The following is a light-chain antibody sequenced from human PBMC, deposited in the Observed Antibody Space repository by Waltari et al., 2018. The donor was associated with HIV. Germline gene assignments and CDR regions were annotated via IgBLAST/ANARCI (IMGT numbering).Light chain of an antibody. CDR3: CSYAVSSTSVI. CDR2: EGS. J-gene: IGLJ2*01. V-gene: IGLV2-23*01. Sequence: QSALTQPASVSGSTGQSITISCTGTGSDVGSSHLVSWYQQYPSKAPKLIIYEGSKRPSWISNRFSGSQSGNTASLTISGLQAEDEADYYCCSYAVSSTSVIFGGGTKLTVL. CDR1: GSDVGSSHL.